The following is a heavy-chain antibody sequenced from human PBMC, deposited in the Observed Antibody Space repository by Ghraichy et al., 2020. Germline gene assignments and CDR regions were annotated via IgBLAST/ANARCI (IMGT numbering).Heavy chain of an antibody. V-gene: IGHV1-69*13. J-gene: IGHJ6*02. CDR2: IIPVYITA. CDR3: ATGRLWLLMDV. D-gene: IGHD5-12*01. Sequence: SVKVSCKASGGSFSLNAINWVRQAPGQGLEWMGVIIPVYITANYTEKFRDRVTITADESTSTAYLEVSNLRSEDTAVYYCATGRLWLLMDVWGQGTSVTVSS. CDR1: GGSFSLNA.